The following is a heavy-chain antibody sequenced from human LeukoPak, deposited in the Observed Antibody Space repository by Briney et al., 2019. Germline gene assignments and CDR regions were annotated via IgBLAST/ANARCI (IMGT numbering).Heavy chain of an antibody. CDR2: INWNGGNT. CDR1: GFTFSDYG. Sequence: PGGSLRLPGAASGFTFSDYGMSWVRQAPGKGLEWVSGINWNGGNTAYADSLKGRFTISRDNAKNSLYLQMNSLRAEDTAWYYCAREGYDSSGYSYYYYYMDVWGTGTTVTVSS. D-gene: IGHD3-22*01. CDR3: AREGYDSSGYSYYYYYMDV. J-gene: IGHJ6*03. V-gene: IGHV3-20*04.